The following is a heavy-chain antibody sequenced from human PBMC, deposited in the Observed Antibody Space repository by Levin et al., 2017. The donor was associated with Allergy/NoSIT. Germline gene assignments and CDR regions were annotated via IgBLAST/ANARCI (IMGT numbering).Heavy chain of an antibody. V-gene: IGHV4-39*01. CDR1: GGSVSSSGYY. CDR3: TRGGVYVWGSYRYQGDY. CDR2: ISYSGSA. Sequence: SETLSLTCTVSGGSVSSSGYYWGWIRQPPGMGLEWIGAISYSGSAYYNPSLNSRVSISVDTSKNQFSLRLSFVTAADTAVYYCTRGGVYVWGSYRYQGDYWGQGTLVTVSS. J-gene: IGHJ4*02. D-gene: IGHD3-16*02.